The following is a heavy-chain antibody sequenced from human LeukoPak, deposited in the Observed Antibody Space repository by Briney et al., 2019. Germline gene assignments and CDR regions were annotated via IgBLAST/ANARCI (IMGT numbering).Heavy chain of an antibody. CDR1: GASISTSAYY. CDR3: AELGITMIGGV. Sequence: SETLSLTCTVSGASISTSAYYWGWIRQPPGKGLDWIGNIYYSGSTYYNPSLKSRVTISVDSSKNQFSLRLSSVTTADTAVYYCAELGITMIGGVWGKGTTVTISS. CDR2: IYYSGST. J-gene: IGHJ6*04. V-gene: IGHV4-39*01. D-gene: IGHD3-10*02.